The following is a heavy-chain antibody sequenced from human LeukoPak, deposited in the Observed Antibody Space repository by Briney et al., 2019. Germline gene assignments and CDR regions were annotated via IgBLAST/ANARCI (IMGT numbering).Heavy chain of an antibody. CDR3: ARAQSGYDP. V-gene: IGHV4-59*01. D-gene: IGHD5-12*01. Sequence: SETLSLTCTVSGGSISSYYWSWMRQPPGKGLEWIGYIYYSGSTNYNPSLKSRVTISVDTSKNQFSLKLSSVTAADTAVYYCARAQSGYDPWGQGTLATVSS. CDR2: IYYSGST. J-gene: IGHJ5*02. CDR1: GGSISSYY.